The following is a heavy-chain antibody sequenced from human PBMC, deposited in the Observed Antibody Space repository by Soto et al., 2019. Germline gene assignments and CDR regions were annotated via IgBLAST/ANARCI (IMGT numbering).Heavy chain of an antibody. CDR2: IYPGDSDT. D-gene: IGHD2-15*01. Sequence: GESLKISCKGSGYSFTSYWIGWVRQMPGKGLEWMGIIYPGDSDTRYSPSFQGQVTISADKSISTAYLQWSSLKASDTAMYYCARQNGYCSGGSCSQGDYWGQGTLVTVSS. J-gene: IGHJ4*02. V-gene: IGHV5-51*01. CDR1: GYSFTSYW. CDR3: ARQNGYCSGGSCSQGDY.